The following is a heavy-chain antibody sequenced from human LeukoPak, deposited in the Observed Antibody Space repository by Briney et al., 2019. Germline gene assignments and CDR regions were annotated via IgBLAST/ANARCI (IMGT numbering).Heavy chain of an antibody. CDR3: ARDFLGYCSGGSCNGAFDI. CDR1: GAPISSGGYY. J-gene: IGHJ3*02. CDR2: IYYSGRT. D-gene: IGHD2-15*01. V-gene: IGHV4-31*03. Sequence: SETLSLTCTLSGAPISSGGYYWSWIRQPPGKSLEWIGYIYYSGRTYYNPSLKSRVTISVDTSKNQFSLKLSSVTAADTAVYYCARDFLGYCSGGSCNGAFDIWGQGTMVTVSS.